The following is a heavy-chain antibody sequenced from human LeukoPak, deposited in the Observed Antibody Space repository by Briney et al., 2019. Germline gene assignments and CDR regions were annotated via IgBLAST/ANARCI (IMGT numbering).Heavy chain of an antibody. CDR3: ARRLGSSFSSGFDY. CDR2: INPNSGGK. J-gene: IGHJ4*02. Sequence: ASVKVSCKASGYTFTAFHIHWVRQAPGQGLEWMGWINPNSGGKNSAQKFQGRVTMTRDTSISTVYMELTKLRSDDTAVYYFARRLGSSFSSGFDYWGQGTLVTVSS. V-gene: IGHV1-2*02. D-gene: IGHD3-16*01. CDR1: GYTFTAFH.